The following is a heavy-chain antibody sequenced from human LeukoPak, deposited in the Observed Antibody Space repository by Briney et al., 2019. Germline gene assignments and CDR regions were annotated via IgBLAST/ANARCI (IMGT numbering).Heavy chain of an antibody. CDR1: RYTFTGYY. J-gene: IGHJ3*02. CDR3: ARDPGIVGATGDAFDI. V-gene: IGHV1-2*02. Sequence: ASVKVSCKASRYTFTGYYMHWVRQAPGQGLEWMGWINPNSGGTNYAQKFQGRVTMTRDTSISTVYMELSRLRSDDTAVYYCARDPGIVGATGDAFDIWGQGTMVTVSS. CDR2: INPNSGGT. D-gene: IGHD1-26*01.